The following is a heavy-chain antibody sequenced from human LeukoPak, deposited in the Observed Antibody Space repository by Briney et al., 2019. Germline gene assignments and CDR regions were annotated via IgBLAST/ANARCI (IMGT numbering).Heavy chain of an antibody. CDR3: ARENYPGSQDALDI. D-gene: IGHD1-26*01. CDR1: GFTFSSYS. Sequence: TGGSLRLSCAASGFTFSSYSMNWVRQAPGKGLEWVSSISSSSSYIYYADSVKGRFTISRDNAKNSLYLQMHGLRAEDTAVYYCARENYPGSQDALDIWGQGTMVTVAS. V-gene: IGHV3-21*01. J-gene: IGHJ3*02. CDR2: ISSSSSYI.